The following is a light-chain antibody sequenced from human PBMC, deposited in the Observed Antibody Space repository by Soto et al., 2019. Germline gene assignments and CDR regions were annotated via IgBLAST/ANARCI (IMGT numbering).Light chain of an antibody. V-gene: IGKV1-6*01. CDR2: AAS. Sequence: AIQMTQSPSSLSASVGDRVTITCRASQGIRNDLGWYQQKLGKAPKLLIYAASSLQSGVPSRFSGSGSGSVFTLTFSSLHPEDFATYYCLQDYNYPRTFGQGTKVDSK. CDR1: QGIRND. CDR3: LQDYNYPRT. J-gene: IGKJ1*01.